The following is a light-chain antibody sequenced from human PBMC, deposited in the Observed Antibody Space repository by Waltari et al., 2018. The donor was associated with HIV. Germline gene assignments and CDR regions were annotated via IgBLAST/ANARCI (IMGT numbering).Light chain of an antibody. CDR3: TSYTRSSTWV. Sequence: QSALTQPASVSGSPGQSITISCTGTSSDVGAYNYVSWYQQHPGKAPKLMIYEVSERPSGVSNRFSGSKSGNTASPTISGLQAEDEANYYCTSYTRSSTWVFGGGTKLTVL. CDR2: EVS. CDR1: SSDVGAYNY. J-gene: IGLJ3*02. V-gene: IGLV2-14*01.